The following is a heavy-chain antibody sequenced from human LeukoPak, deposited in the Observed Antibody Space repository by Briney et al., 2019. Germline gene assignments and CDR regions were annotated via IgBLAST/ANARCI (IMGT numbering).Heavy chain of an antibody. Sequence: QAGGSLRLSCAASGFTFSTYAMSWIRQPPGKGLEWIGEINHSGSTNYNPSLKSRVTISVDTSKNQFSLKLSSVTAADTAVYYCARGCVRFQLVTSYNWFDPWGQGTLVTVSS. CDR2: INHSGST. CDR1: GFTFSTYA. CDR3: ARGCVRFQLVTSYNWFDP. V-gene: IGHV4-34*01. J-gene: IGHJ5*02. D-gene: IGHD2-21*02.